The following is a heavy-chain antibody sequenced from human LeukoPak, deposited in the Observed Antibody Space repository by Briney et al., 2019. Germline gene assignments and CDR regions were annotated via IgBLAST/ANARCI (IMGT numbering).Heavy chain of an antibody. Sequence: PGGSLRLSCAASGFTFSSYGMHWVRQAPGKGLEWVAVISYDGSNKYYADSVKGRFTISRDNSKNTLYLQMNSLRAEDTAVYYCARVIAAAGIDYFDYWGQGTLVTVSS. J-gene: IGHJ4*02. V-gene: IGHV3-30*03. D-gene: IGHD6-13*01. CDR2: ISYDGSNK. CDR3: ARVIAAAGIDYFDY. CDR1: GFTFSSYG.